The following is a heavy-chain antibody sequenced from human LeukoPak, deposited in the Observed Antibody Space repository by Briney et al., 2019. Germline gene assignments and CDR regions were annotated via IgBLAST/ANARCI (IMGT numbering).Heavy chain of an antibody. Sequence: SETLSLTCTVSGGSISSSSYYWGWIRQPPGKGLEWIGSIYYSGSTYYNPSLKSRVTISVDTSKNQFSLRLSSVTAADTAVYYCARLVCSSTSCHGGLFDYWGQGTLVTVSS. J-gene: IGHJ4*02. CDR1: GGSISSSSYY. CDR2: IYYSGST. V-gene: IGHV4-39*01. D-gene: IGHD2-2*01. CDR3: ARLVCSSTSCHGGLFDY.